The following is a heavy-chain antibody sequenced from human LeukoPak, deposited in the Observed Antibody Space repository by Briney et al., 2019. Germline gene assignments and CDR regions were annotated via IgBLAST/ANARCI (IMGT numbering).Heavy chain of an antibody. CDR3: ARGGYSYGVDY. Sequence: SVKVSCKASGCTFSSYAISWVRQAPGQGFEWMGGIIPIFGTANYAQKFQGRVTITADESTSTAYMELSSLRSEDTAVYYCARGGYSYGVDYWGQGTLVTVSS. CDR1: GCTFSSYA. CDR2: IIPIFGTA. D-gene: IGHD5-18*01. J-gene: IGHJ4*02. V-gene: IGHV1-69*13.